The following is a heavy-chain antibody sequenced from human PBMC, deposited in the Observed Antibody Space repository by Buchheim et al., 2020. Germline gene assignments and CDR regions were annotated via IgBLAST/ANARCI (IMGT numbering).Heavy chain of an antibody. D-gene: IGHD4-17*01. CDR1: GGSVSSDGYS. CDR3: ARGGTVTYYYYGMDV. J-gene: IGHJ6*02. CDR2: IHHSGGT. V-gene: IGHV4-30-2*01. Sequence: QLQLRESGSGLMKPSQTLSLTCTVSGGSVSSDGYSWSWIRQPPGKGLEWIGYIHHSGGTAYNPSLKSRVTISVDRSKNQFSLKLTSVTAADTAVYYCARGGTVTYYYYGMDVWGQGTT.